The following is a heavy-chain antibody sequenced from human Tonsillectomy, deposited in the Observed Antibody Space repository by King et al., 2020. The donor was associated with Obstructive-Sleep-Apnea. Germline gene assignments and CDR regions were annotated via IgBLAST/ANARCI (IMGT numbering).Heavy chain of an antibody. D-gene: IGHD5-18*01. J-gene: IGHJ4*02. V-gene: IGHV4-59*01. CDR1: GGSISSYY. Sequence: QLQESGPGLVKPSETLSLTCTVSGGSISSYYWNWIRQPPGKGLEWIGYVSYSGSTNYNPSLKSRVTISVDTSQNQFSLKLNSVTAADTAVYYCARQLLSEFYFDYWGQGTLVTVSS. CDR2: VSYSGST. CDR3: ARQLLSEFYFDY.